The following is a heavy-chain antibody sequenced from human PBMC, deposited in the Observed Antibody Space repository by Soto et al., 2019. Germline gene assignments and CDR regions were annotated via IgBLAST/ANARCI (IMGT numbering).Heavy chain of an antibody. CDR2: INAGNGNI. Sequence: GASVKVSCKASGYTFTSYAMHWVRQAPGQRLEWMGWINAGNGNIKYSQNFQGRFTITRDTSASTAYMELSSLRSEDTAVYYCARDSGSPWGPGTLVTVSS. D-gene: IGHD3-10*01. J-gene: IGHJ5*02. CDR3: ARDSGSP. V-gene: IGHV1-3*01. CDR1: GYTFTSYA.